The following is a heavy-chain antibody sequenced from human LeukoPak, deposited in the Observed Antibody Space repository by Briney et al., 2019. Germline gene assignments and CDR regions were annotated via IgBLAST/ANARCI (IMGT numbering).Heavy chain of an antibody. CDR2: ISVSGNT. V-gene: IGHV3-23*01. Sequence: PGGSLRLSCAASGFTFSSYAMSWVRQAPGKGLEWVSAISVSGNTYHADSVKGRFTISRDSSKNTLYLQMNSLRAEDTAVYYCARGGGNYYDSSGYLFDYWGQGTLVTVSS. D-gene: IGHD3-22*01. CDR3: ARGGGNYYDSSGYLFDY. J-gene: IGHJ4*02. CDR1: GFTFSSYA.